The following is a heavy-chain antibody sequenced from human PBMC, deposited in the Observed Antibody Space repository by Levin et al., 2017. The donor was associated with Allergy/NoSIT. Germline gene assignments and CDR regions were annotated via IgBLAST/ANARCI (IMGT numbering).Heavy chain of an antibody. CDR1: RFTFSNYA. CDR2: IRDGGRYT. Sequence: GGSLRLSCAASRFTFSNYAMSWVRQAPGKGLEWVSAIRDGGRYTYYADSVKGRFTISRDNSKNTLYLQMNTLRAEDTAVYYCARFARPAVVYDSSDSFDIWGQGTMVTVSS. J-gene: IGHJ3*02. CDR3: ARFARPAVVYDSSDSFDI. V-gene: IGHV3-23*01. D-gene: IGHD3-22*01.